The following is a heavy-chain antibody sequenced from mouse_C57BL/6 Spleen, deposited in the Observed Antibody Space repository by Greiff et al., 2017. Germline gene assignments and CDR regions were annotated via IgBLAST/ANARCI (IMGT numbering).Heavy chain of an antibody. CDR2: ISYDGSN. J-gene: IGHJ2*01. CDR3: ARADTTVVAH. CDR1: GYSITSGYY. D-gene: IGHD1-1*01. V-gene: IGHV3-6*01. Sequence: EVKLQESGPGLVKPSQSLSLTCSVTGYSITSGYYWNWIRQFPGNKLEWMGYISYDGSNNYNPSLKNRISITRDTSKNQFFLKLNSVTTEDTATYYCARADTTVVAHWGQGTTLTVSS.